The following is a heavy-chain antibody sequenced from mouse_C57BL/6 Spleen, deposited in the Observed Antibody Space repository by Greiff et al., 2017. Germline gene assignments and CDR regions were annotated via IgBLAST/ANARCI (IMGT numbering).Heavy chain of an antibody. CDR2: IYPGSGST. D-gene: IGHD1-1*01. CDR1: GYTFTSYW. V-gene: IGHV1-55*01. CDR3: ARRGYYGSSPCYFDY. J-gene: IGHJ2*01. Sequence: QVQLQQPGAELVKPGASVKMSCKASGYTFTSYWITWVKQRPGQGLEWIGDIYPGSGSTNYNEKFKSKATLTVDTSSSTAYMQLSSLTSDDSAVYYCARRGYYGSSPCYFDYWGQGTTLTVSS.